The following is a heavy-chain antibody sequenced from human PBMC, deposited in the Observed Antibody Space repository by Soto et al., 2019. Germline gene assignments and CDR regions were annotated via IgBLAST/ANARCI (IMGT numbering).Heavy chain of an antibody. CDR1: GNIFVTNV. J-gene: IGHJ6*02. CDR2: ISPYSGNT. CDR3: AMVDNYVTPTPQDV. V-gene: IGHV1-18*01. Sequence: QVQLGQLGDEVRKLGSSVKVSCKASGNIFVTNVIAWGRQAPGQGLKWRGWISPYSGNTHYASKVQGRLTMTTDTSTSTAYMDLGSLTSDDTAVYYCAMVDNYVTPTPQDVWGQGTTVTVSS. D-gene: IGHD3-16*01.